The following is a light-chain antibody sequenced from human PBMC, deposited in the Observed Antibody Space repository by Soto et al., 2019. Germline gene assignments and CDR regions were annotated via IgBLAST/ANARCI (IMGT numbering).Light chain of an antibody. Sequence: EIVLTQSPETLSLSPGERATLSCRASQSVSRNFLAWYQQKPGQAPRLLMYGGASRAAGIPDRVSGRGSGTDFTLTISRLEPEDFAVYYCQQYGTSPAFGPGTKVYIK. V-gene: IGKV3-20*01. CDR1: QSVSRNF. CDR3: QQYGTSPA. J-gene: IGKJ3*01. CDR2: GGA.